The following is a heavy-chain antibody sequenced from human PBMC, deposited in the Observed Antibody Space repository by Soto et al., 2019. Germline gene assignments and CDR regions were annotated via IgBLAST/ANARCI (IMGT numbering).Heavy chain of an antibody. CDR3: ARGFLEWFMIDYYYYYMDV. Sequence: QVQLVQSGAEVKKPGASVKVSCKASGYTFTSYDINWVRQATGQGLEWMGWINPNSGNTGYAQKFQGRVTMTKNTSICKAYMELSSLGSEDTAVYYCARGFLEWFMIDYYYYYMDVWGKGTTVTVSS. J-gene: IGHJ6*03. CDR1: GYTFTSYD. D-gene: IGHD3-3*01. V-gene: IGHV1-8*01. CDR2: INPNSGNT.